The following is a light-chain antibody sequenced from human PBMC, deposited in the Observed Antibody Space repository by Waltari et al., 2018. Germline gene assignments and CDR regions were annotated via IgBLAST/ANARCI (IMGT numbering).Light chain of an antibody. V-gene: IGLV2-14*01. CDR1: SSDVGGYNY. CDR3: ASYPSTSIHVL. CDR2: DFT. J-gene: IGLJ2*01. Sequence: QSALTQPASVSGSPGQSITISCTGTSSDVGGYNYVSWYQQPPGKAPKLLIFDFTQRPSVVSDRFSGSKSGNTASLTISGLQAEDEADYYCASYPSTSIHVLFGGGTKLTVL.